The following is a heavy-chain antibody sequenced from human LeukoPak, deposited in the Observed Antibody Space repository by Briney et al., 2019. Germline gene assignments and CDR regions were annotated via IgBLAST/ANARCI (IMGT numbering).Heavy chain of an antibody. Sequence: PSETLSLTCTVSGGSISSSSYYWGWIRQPPGKGLEWIGSIYYSGSTYYNPSLKSRVTISVDTSKNQFSLKLSSVTAADTAVYYCARDWGYNSSGYSNNWFDPWGQGTLVTVCS. J-gene: IGHJ5*02. CDR2: IYYSGST. CDR3: ARDWGYNSSGYSNNWFDP. D-gene: IGHD3-22*01. V-gene: IGHV4-39*07. CDR1: GGSISSSSYY.